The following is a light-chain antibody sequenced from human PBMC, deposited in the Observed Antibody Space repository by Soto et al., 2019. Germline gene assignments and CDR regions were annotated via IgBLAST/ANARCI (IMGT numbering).Light chain of an antibody. V-gene: IGKV1-6*01. J-gene: IGKJ3*01. CDR2: AAS. CDR1: QGISND. CDR3: LHKYFSPFT. Sequence: AIQMTQSPSSLSASVGDRVTITCRASQGISNDLDWFQQKPGKAPKLLIYAASNLQSGVPARISGSGSGTDFTLTSSSLQAEDFAYYYCLHKYFSPFTFGPGTKVDIK.